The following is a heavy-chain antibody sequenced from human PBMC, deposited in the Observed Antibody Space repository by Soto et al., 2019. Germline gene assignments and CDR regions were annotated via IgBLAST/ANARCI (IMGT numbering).Heavy chain of an antibody. J-gene: IGHJ6*02. D-gene: IGHD3-22*01. CDR1: GFTFSSYG. CDR2: ISNDGGNK. Sequence: GGSLRLSCAASGFTFSSYGIHWVRQPPGKGLEWVAVISNDGGNKFYADSVKGRFTISRDNSKNTVYLQMNSLRAEGTAVYYCTNYYDSSGYYNPPYYYGMDVWGQGTTVTVSS. CDR3: TNYYDSSGYYNPPYYYGMDV. V-gene: IGHV3-30*18.